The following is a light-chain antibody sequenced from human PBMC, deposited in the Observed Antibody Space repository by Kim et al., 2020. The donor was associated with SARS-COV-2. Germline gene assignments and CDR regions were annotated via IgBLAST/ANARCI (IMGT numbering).Light chain of an antibody. CDR1: NSNIGRNA. CDR3: ASWDGSLSAWV. V-gene: IGLV1-44*01. CDR2: FNN. Sequence: GQRVTNSCSGSNSNIGRNAVNWFQQLPGTAPQLLIYFNNQRPSGVPDQFSGSKSGTSASLAISGLQSEDEADYYCASWDGSLSAWVFGGGTQLTVL. J-gene: IGLJ3*02.